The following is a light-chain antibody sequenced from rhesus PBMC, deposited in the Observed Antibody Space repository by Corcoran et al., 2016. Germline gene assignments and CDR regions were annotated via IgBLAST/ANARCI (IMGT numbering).Light chain of an antibody. CDR3: QQYNDLLFT. CDR2: SAY. CDR1: QSVGSY. V-gene: IGKV3-40*01. Sequence: EIVMTQSPATLSLSPGETATLSCRASQSVGSYLAWYQQKPGQPPKLLVHSAYFRATGIPDRFSGSGSRTDFTLTISSLEPEDVGVYHCQQYNDLLFTFGGGTKVEIK. J-gene: IGKJ4*01.